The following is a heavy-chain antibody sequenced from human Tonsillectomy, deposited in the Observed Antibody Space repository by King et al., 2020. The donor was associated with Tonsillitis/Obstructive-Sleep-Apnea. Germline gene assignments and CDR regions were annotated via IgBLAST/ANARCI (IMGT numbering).Heavy chain of an antibody. CDR1: GGTFSSYA. D-gene: IGHD3-3*01. Sequence: VQLVESGAEVKKPGSSVKVSCKASGGTFSSYAISWVRQAPGQGLEWMGGIIPIFGTANYAQKFQGRVTITADESTSTAYMELSSLRSEDTAVYYFAGSARNYHFPLQAWRSGIWFDPWGQGTLVTVSS. CDR3: AGSARNYHFPLQAWRSGIWFDP. CDR2: IIPIFGTA. V-gene: IGHV1-69*01. J-gene: IGHJ5*02.